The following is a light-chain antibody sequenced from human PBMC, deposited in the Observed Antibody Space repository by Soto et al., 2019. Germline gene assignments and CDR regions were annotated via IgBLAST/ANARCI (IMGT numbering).Light chain of an antibody. J-gene: IGLJ3*02. Sequence: QSALTQPASVSGSPGQSITISCTGTSSDVGGYNYVSWYQQHPGKVPRLMIYEVSNRPSGLSNRFSGSKSGNTASLTIYGLQAEDEADYYCSSYTSSNTWVFGGGTQLTVL. CDR1: SSDVGGYNY. CDR3: SSYTSSNTWV. CDR2: EVS. V-gene: IGLV2-14*01.